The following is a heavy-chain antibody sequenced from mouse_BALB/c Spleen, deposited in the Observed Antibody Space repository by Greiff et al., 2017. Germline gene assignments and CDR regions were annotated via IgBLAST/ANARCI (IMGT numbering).Heavy chain of an antibody. CDR1: GFSLTSYG. CDR2: IWAGGST. V-gene: IGHV2-9*02. J-gene: IGHJ1*01. D-gene: IGHD2-3*01. CDR3: AREGGYYNWYCDV. Sequence: QVQLKESGPGLVAPSQSLSITCTVSGFSLTSYGVHWVRQPPGKGLEWLGVIWAGGSTNYNSALMSRLSISKDNSKSQVFLKMNSLQTDDTAMYYCAREGGYYNWYCDVGGAGTTVTVSS.